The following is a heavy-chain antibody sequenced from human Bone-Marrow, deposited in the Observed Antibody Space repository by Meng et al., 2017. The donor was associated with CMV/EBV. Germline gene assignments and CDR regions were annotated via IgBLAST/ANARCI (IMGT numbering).Heavy chain of an antibody. D-gene: IGHD1-26*01. CDR3: AKRRDASGFDY. V-gene: IGHV3-23*01. CDR2: VIGSGGST. Sequence: LSCAASGFTFSNYDMSWVRQAPGKGLEWVSAVIGSGGSTYYADSVKGRFTIYRDNSENTLYLQMNSLRAEDTAVYYCAKRRDASGFDYWGQGTLVTVSS. CDR1: GFTFSNYD. J-gene: IGHJ4*02.